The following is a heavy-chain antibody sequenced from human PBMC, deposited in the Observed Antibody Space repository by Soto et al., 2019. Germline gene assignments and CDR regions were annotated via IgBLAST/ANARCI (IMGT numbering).Heavy chain of an antibody. J-gene: IGHJ4*02. Sequence: QVQLVQSGAEVKKPGASVKVSCKASGYTFTSYAMQWVRQAPGQRLEWMGWINAGNGNTKYSQKFQGRVTITRDTSASTAYMALSSLRSEDTAVYYCPRDLGGWTDYWGQGTLVTVSS. CDR3: PRDLGGWTDY. CDR1: GYTFTSYA. D-gene: IGHD6-19*01. V-gene: IGHV1-3*01. CDR2: INAGNGNT.